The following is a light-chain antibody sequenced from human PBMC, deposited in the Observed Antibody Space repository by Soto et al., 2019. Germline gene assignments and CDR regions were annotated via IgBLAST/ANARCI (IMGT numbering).Light chain of an antibody. CDR1: QGIRND. CDR3: PQDYNYPWT. V-gene: IGKV1-6*01. CDR2: AAS. Sequence: AIQMTQSPSSLSASVGDRVTITCRASQGIRNDLGWYQQKPGKAPKLLIYAASSLQSGVPSRFSGSGSGTDFTLTISSLQPGDFATYYCPQDYNYPWTFGQGTKVEIK. J-gene: IGKJ1*01.